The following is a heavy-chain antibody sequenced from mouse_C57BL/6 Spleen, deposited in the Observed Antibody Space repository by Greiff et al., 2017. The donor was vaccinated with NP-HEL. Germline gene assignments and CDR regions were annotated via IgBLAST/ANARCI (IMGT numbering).Heavy chain of an antibody. D-gene: IGHD2-1*01. CDR3: ARREAYGNHADFDY. CDR1: GYTFTDYY. CDR2: INPYNGGT. V-gene: IGHV1-19*01. Sequence: EVQLQQSGPVLVKPGASVKMSCKASGYTFTDYYMNWVKQSHGKSLEWIGVINPYNGGTSYNQKFKGKATLTVDKSSSTAYMELNSLTSEDSAVYYCARREAYGNHADFDYWGQGTTLTVSS. J-gene: IGHJ2*01.